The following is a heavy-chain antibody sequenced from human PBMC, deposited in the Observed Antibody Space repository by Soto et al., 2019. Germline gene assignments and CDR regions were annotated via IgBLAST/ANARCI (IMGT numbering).Heavy chain of an antibody. Sequence: LGGSLRLSCAASVFTFTSYSMNWVRQAPGQGLEWVSYITSKSTTIKYADSVKGRFTVSRDNAKNSLYLQLNSLRDEDTAVYYCAREMGACSDSSCYPGPYDSWGQGTLVTVSS. CDR2: ITSKSTTI. CDR1: VFTFTSYS. D-gene: IGHD3-16*01. J-gene: IGHJ5*02. V-gene: IGHV3-48*02. CDR3: AREMGACSDSSCYPGPYDS.